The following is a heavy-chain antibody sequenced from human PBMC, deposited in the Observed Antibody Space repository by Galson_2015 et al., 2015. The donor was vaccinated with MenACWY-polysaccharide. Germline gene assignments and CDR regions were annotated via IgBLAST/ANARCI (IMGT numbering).Heavy chain of an antibody. Sequence: SLRLSCAASGFTFSTYWMNWVRQAPGKGLEWVANIKEDGSEKNYVDSVKGRFTISRDNAKNSLYLQMNSLRAEDTAVYYCVRGRVTLGPWGHATLVTVSS. D-gene: IGHD2-21*02. CDR2: IKEDGSEK. V-gene: IGHV3-7*01. J-gene: IGHJ5*02. CDR1: GFTFSTYW. CDR3: VRGRVTLGP.